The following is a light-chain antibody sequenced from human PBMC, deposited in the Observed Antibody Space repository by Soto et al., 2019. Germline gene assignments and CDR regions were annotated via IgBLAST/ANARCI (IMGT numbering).Light chain of an antibody. V-gene: IGKV3-20*01. CDR3: QQYGTLPPT. CDR2: GAS. CDR1: QTVTNTY. Sequence: EIVLTQSPGTLSLSPGERATLSCRASQTVTNTYLAWYQQKSGQAPKFLIYGASNRATGIPDRFSGSGSGSDFTLTISRLQPEDFAVYYCQQYGTLPPTFGGGTQVES. J-gene: IGKJ4*01.